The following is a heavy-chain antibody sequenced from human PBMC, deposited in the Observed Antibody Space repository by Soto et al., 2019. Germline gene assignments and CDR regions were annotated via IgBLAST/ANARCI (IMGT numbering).Heavy chain of an antibody. Sequence: SVKVSCKASGVTFSSYAISWVRQAPGQGLEWMGGIIPIFGTANYAQKFQGRVTITADESTSTAYMELSSLRSEDTAVYYCARGYPGDCSGGSCYRGSWFDPWGQGTLVTVSS. D-gene: IGHD2-15*01. CDR1: GVTFSSYA. V-gene: IGHV1-69*13. CDR3: ARGYPGDCSGGSCYRGSWFDP. CDR2: IIPIFGTA. J-gene: IGHJ5*02.